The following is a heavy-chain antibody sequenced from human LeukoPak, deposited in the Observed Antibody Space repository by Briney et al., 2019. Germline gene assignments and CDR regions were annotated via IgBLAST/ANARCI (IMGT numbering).Heavy chain of an antibody. CDR2: ISSNGIST. D-gene: IGHD3/OR15-3a*01. Sequence: GGSLRLSCVDSGFSLSSNGMHWVRQAPGKGLEDVSAISSNGISTFYANSVKGRFTVSRDDSKNTVYLQMGSLRAEDMAVYYCVIWTHYYFALWGRGTLVTVSS. V-gene: IGHV3-64*01. J-gene: IGHJ2*01. CDR3: VIWTHYYFAL. CDR1: GFSLSSNG.